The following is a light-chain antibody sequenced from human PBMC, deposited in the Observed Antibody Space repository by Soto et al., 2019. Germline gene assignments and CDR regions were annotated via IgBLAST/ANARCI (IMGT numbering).Light chain of an antibody. CDR1: ESLLYGNGYNY. Sequence: DIVMTQSPLSLPVSPGEPASISCRSSESLLYGNGYNYLDWYLQKPGQSPQLLIYLGSNRASGVPDRFSGSGSGTDFTLKISRMEAEDVAVYYCMQALQTPPTFGQGTKVEI. J-gene: IGKJ1*01. CDR2: LGS. CDR3: MQALQTPPT. V-gene: IGKV2-28*01.